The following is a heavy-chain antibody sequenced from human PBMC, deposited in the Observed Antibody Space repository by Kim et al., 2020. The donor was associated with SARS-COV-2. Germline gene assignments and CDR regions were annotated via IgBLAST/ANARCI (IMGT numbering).Heavy chain of an antibody. V-gene: IGHV4-4*02. J-gene: IGHJ4*02. D-gene: IGHD1-26*01. Sequence: NDYPSLKSRVTISVDKSKNQFSLKLSSVTAADTAVYYCARVAGATGGIDYWGQGTLVTVSS. CDR3: ARVAGATGGIDY.